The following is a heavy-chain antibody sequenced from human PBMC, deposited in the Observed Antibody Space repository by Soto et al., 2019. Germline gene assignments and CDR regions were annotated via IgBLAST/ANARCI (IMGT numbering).Heavy chain of an antibody. D-gene: IGHD4-17*01. J-gene: IGHJ2*01. V-gene: IGHV4-39*01. Sequence: QLQLQESGPGLVKPSETLSLTCTVSGGSISSSSYYWGWIRQPPGKGLEWIGSIYYSGSTYYNPSLESRATICINASKNRFCLKLSSVTAADTAVYYCASSDVPDYGGYFELWGRGTLVTVSS. CDR1: GGSISSSSYY. CDR3: ASSDVPDYGGYFEL. CDR2: IYYSGST.